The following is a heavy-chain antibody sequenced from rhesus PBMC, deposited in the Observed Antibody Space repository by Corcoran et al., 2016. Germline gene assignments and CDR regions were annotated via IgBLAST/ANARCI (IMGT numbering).Heavy chain of an antibody. Sequence: QLQLQESGPGLVKPSETLSLTCAVAGGSISSNYWSWIRQPPGKGLEWIGRIRSGGRTNYNSSPKSRVTISIDTSKNQFSLKLSSVTAADTAVYYCARGLIDYWGQGVLVTVSS. CDR1: GGSISSNY. D-gene: IGHD4-11*01. V-gene: IGHV4-160*01. J-gene: IGHJ4*01. CDR3: ARGLIDY. CDR2: IRSGGRT.